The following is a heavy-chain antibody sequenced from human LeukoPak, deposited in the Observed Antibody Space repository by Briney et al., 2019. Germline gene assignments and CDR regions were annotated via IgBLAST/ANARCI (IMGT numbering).Heavy chain of an antibody. J-gene: IGHJ4*02. CDR3: ARDQRDDSGSYLRLDY. Sequence: GGSLRLSCAASGFTFSSYSMNWVRQAPGKGLEWVSSISSSSSYIYYADSVKGRFTISRDNAKNSLYLQMNSLRAEDTAVYYCARDQRDDSGSYLRLDYWGQGTLVTVSS. D-gene: IGHD1-26*01. V-gene: IGHV3-21*01. CDR2: ISSSSSYI. CDR1: GFTFSSYS.